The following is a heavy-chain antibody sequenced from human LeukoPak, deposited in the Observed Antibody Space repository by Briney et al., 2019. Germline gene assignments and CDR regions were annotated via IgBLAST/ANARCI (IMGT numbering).Heavy chain of an antibody. CDR2: IIPILGIA. D-gene: IGHD6-6*01. Sequence: GASVKVSCKASGGTFSSYAISWVRQAPGQGLEWMGRIIPILGIANYAQKFQGRVTMTRDTSTSTVYMELSSLRSEDTAVYYCARVTGGSIAARWGQGTLVTVSS. J-gene: IGHJ4*02. V-gene: IGHV1-69*04. CDR1: GGTFSSYA. CDR3: ARVTGGSIAAR.